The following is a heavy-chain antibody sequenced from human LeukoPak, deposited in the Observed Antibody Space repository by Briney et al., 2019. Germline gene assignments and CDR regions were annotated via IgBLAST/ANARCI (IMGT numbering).Heavy chain of an antibody. CDR3: ARQIYGDLYYFDY. Sequence: SETLSLTCTVSGGSISSGDYYWSWIRQPPGKGLEWIGYIYYSGSSYYIPSLKSRVTMSVDTSKNQFSLRLSSVTAAGTAVYYCARQIYGDLYYFDYWGQGTLVTVSS. CDR1: GGSISSGDYY. CDR2: IYYSGSS. V-gene: IGHV4-30-4*01. J-gene: IGHJ4*02. D-gene: IGHD4-17*01.